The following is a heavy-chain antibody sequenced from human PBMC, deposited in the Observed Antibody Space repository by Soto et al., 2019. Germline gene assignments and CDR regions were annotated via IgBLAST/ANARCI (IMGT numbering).Heavy chain of an antibody. CDR2: IYTSGST. V-gene: IGHV4-4*07. D-gene: IGHD3-10*01. CDR1: GGSISSYY. CDR3: ARDAITMPTYYYYGMDV. J-gene: IGHJ6*02. Sequence: QVQLQESGPGLVKPSETLSLTCTVSGGSISSYYWSWIRQPAGKGLEWIGRIYTSGSTNYNPSLKSRVTMSVDTSKNQFSLKLSSVTAADTAVYYCARDAITMPTYYYYGMDVWGQGTTVTVSS.